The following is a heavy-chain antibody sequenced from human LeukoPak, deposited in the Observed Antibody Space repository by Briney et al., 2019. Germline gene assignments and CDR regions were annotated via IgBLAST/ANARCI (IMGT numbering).Heavy chain of an antibody. Sequence: HPGGSLRLSCAASGFIVRSNYMSWFRRAPGKGLEWASVIYNDGRTHYADSVKGRFIISKDISKNTLYLQMNNLRADDTALYYCARESGYAVGDFWGRGTLVTVSS. V-gene: IGHV3-53*01. D-gene: IGHD2-2*01. CDR3: ARESGYAVGDF. J-gene: IGHJ4*02. CDR1: GFIVRSNY. CDR2: IYNDGRT.